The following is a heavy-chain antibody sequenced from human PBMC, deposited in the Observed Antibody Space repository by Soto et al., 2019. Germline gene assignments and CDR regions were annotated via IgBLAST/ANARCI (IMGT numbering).Heavy chain of an antibody. CDR3: ATAVAGTEGFDY. Sequence: ASVKVSCKVSGYTLTELSMHWVRQAPGKGLEWMGGFDPEDGETIYAQKFQGRVTMTEDTSTDTAYMELGSLRSEDTAVYYCATAVAGTEGFDYWGQGTLVTVSS. CDR1: GYTLTELS. J-gene: IGHJ4*02. D-gene: IGHD6-19*01. V-gene: IGHV1-24*01. CDR2: FDPEDGET.